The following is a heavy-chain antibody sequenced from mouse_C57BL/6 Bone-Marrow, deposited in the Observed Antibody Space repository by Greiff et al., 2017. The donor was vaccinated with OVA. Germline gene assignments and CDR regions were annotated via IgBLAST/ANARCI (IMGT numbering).Heavy chain of an antibody. CDR1: GFTFSSYG. V-gene: IGHV5-6*02. CDR2: ISSGGSYT. CDR3: ARHDYKTGMDY. J-gene: IGHJ4*01. Sequence: DVMLVESGGDLVKPGGSLKLSCAASGFTFSSYGMSWVRQTPDKRLEWVATISSGGSYTYYPDSVKGRFTISRDNAKNTLYLQMSSLKSEDTAMYYCARHDYKTGMDYWGQGTSVTVSS. D-gene: IGHD2-12*01.